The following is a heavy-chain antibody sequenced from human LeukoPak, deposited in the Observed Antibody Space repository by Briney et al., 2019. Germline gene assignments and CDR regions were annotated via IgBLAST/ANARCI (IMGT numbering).Heavy chain of an antibody. CDR3: ARVLYVDTAMVFDY. D-gene: IGHD5-18*01. Sequence: GGSLRLSCAASGFTFSSYSMNWVRQAPGKGLEWVSSISSSSSYIYYADSVKGRFTTSRDNAKNSLYLQMNSLRAEDTAVYYCARVLYVDTAMVFDYWGQGTLVTVSS. J-gene: IGHJ4*02. CDR1: GFTFSSYS. CDR2: ISSSSSYI. V-gene: IGHV3-21*01.